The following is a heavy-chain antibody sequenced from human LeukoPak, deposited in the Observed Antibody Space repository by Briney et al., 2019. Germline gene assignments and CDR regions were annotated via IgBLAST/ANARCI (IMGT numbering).Heavy chain of an antibody. CDR2: IIPIFGTA. CDR3: ARVATYYYDSSGSNDAFDI. Sequence: SVKVSCKASGGTFSSYAISWVRQAPGQRLEWMGGIIPIFGTANYAQKFQGRVTITTDESTSTAYMELSSLRSEDTAVYYCARVATYYYDSSGSNDAFDIWGQGTMVTVSS. J-gene: IGHJ3*02. V-gene: IGHV1-69*05. D-gene: IGHD3-22*01. CDR1: GGTFSSYA.